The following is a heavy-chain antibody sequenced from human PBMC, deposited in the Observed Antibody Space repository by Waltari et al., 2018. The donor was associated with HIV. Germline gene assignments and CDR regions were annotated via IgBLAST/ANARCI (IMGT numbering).Heavy chain of an antibody. CDR1: GGSISSGSYY. J-gene: IGHJ6*02. D-gene: IGHD2-2*01. Sequence: QVQLQESGPGLVKPSQTLSLTCTVSGGSISSGSYYWSWIRQPAGKGLEWIGRIYTSGSTNYNPSLKSRVTISVDTSKNQFSLKLSAVTAADTAVYYCARDMSPIVVVPAAIKSGRGYGMDVWGQGTTVTVSS. V-gene: IGHV4-61*02. CDR2: IYTSGST. CDR3: ARDMSPIVVVPAAIKSGRGYGMDV.